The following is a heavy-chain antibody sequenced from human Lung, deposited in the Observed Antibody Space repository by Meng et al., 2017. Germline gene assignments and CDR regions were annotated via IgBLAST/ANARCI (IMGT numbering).Heavy chain of an antibody. J-gene: IGHJ4*02. CDR2: LGAHPGDT. Sequence: QVQLLQAGAEVKQPGASAKVSCKASDYTFTGYGVCWVRQAPGQGLEWMAWLGAHPGDTSFAPKFLGRVTVTADTATATAYMELRSLRSDDTAVYYCARGTPGRSYCDYWGLGTLVTVSS. CDR1: DYTFTGYG. D-gene: IGHD3-10*01. V-gene: IGHV1-18*01. CDR3: ARGTPGRSYCDY.